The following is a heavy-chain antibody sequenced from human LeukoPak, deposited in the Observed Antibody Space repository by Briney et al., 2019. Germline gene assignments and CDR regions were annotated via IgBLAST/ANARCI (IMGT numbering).Heavy chain of an antibody. Sequence: GGSLRLSCAASGFTFSSYTMNWVRQAPGKGLEWVSSISSSGSTIYYADSSKGRFTISRDNSKNTLYLQMNSLRAEDTAVYYCAKPYGDHAEYFQHWGQGTLVTVSS. CDR2: ISSSGSTI. CDR3: AKPYGDHAEYFQH. CDR1: GFTFSSYT. V-gene: IGHV3-48*01. D-gene: IGHD4-17*01. J-gene: IGHJ1*01.